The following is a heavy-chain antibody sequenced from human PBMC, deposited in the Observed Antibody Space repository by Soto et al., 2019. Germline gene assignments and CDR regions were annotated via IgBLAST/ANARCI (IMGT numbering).Heavy chain of an antibody. J-gene: IGHJ6*02. CDR2: IIPIFGTA. CDR1: GGTFSSYA. Sequence: SVKVSCKASGGTFSSYAISWVRQAPGQGLEWMGGIIPIFGTANYAQKFQGRVTITADESTSTAYMELSSLRSEDTAVYYCARGPPQITIFGVVISVRGSPTYYYYGMDVWGQGTTVTVS. CDR3: ARGPPQITIFGVVISVRGSPTYYYYGMDV. V-gene: IGHV1-69*13. D-gene: IGHD3-3*01.